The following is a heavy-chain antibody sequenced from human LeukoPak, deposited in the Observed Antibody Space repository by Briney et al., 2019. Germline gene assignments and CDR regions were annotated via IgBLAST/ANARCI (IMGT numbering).Heavy chain of an antibody. CDR2: IYYSGST. Sequence: SETLSLTCTVSGGSISSYYWSWIRQPPGKGLEWIGYIYYSGSTNYNPSLKSRVTISVDTSKNQFSLKLSSVTAADTAVYYCARGTVTDPKTIDYWGQGTLVTVSS. CDR1: GGSISSYY. D-gene: IGHD4-17*01. J-gene: IGHJ4*02. CDR3: ARGTVTDPKTIDY. V-gene: IGHV4-59*01.